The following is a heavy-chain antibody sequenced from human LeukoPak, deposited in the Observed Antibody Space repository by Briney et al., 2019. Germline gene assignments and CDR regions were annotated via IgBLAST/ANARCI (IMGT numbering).Heavy chain of an antibody. J-gene: IGHJ4*02. CDR1: GFTFSDYY. D-gene: IGHD1-26*01. CDR2: ISSSSSYT. CDR3: ARVSYRTSSVDY. V-gene: IGHV3-11*06. Sequence: GGSLRLSCAASGFTFSDYYMSWIRQAPGKGLEWVSYISSSSSYTNYADSVKGRFTISRDNAKNSLYLQMNSLRAEDTAVYYCARVSYRTSSVDYWGQGTLVTVSS.